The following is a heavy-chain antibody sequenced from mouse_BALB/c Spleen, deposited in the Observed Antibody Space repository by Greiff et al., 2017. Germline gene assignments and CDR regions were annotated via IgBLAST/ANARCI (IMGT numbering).Heavy chain of an antibody. CDR3: TRFNWDEVPFAY. J-gene: IGHJ3*01. Sequence: VQLQQSGAELVKPGASVKLSCKASGYTFTSYYMYWVKQRPGQGLEWIGEINPSNGGTNFNEKFKSKATLTVDKSSSTAYMQLSSLTSEDSAVYYCTRFNWDEVPFAYWGQGTLVTVSA. D-gene: IGHD4-1*02. CDR1: GYTFTSYY. CDR2: INPSNGGT. V-gene: IGHV1S81*02.